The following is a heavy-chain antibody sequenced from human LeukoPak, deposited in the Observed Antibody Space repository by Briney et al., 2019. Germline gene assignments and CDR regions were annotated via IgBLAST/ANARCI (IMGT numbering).Heavy chain of an antibody. J-gene: IGHJ5*02. Sequence: PGGSLRLSCAASGFTFSNYGMHWVRQAPGKGLEWVAVIWYDGSNKYYEDSVKGRFTISRDSPKNTLYLQMNSLRAEDTAVYYCARGPGGGSSWYDHWGQGTLVTVSS. CDR3: ARGPGGGSSWYDH. CDR1: GFTFSNYG. CDR2: IWYDGSNK. D-gene: IGHD6-13*01. V-gene: IGHV3-33*01.